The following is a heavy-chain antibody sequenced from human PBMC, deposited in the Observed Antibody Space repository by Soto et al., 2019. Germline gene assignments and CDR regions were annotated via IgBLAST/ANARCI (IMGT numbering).Heavy chain of an antibody. J-gene: IGHJ4*02. CDR3: ARGFLRYYYDRPTGAEFDY. Sequence: SETLSLTCPVSGGSISSGDYYWSWIRQPPGKGLEWIGYIYYSGSTYYNPSLKSRVTISVDTSKNQFSLKLSSVTAADTAVYYCARGFLRYYYDRPTGAEFDYWGQGTLVTVSS. D-gene: IGHD3-22*01. CDR1: GGSISSGDYY. V-gene: IGHV4-30-4*01. CDR2: IYYSGST.